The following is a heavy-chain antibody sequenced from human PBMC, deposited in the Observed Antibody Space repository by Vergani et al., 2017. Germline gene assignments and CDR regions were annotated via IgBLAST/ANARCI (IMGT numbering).Heavy chain of an antibody. J-gene: IGHJ4*02. V-gene: IGHV5-51*01. CDR3: ARLYGRDSSGGKYFDY. Sequence: EVQLVQSGAEVKKPGESLKIFCQISGYSFTNYWTGWVRQMPGKGLEWMGIIHPADSDTRYSPSFQGQVTISADKPISTAYLQQGSLRASDSDMYYCARLYGRDSSGGKYFDYWVQRTLVAVSS. D-gene: IGHD3-22*01. CDR1: GYSFTNYW. CDR2: IHPADSDT.